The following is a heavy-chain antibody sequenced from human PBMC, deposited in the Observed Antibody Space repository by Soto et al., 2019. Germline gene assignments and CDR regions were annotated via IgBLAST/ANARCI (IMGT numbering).Heavy chain of an antibody. D-gene: IGHD2-21*02. CDR2: IRNKANSYAT. V-gene: IGHV3-73*02. J-gene: IGHJ5*02. CDR3: TSSFVVVTAIAAS. Sequence: EAQLVESGGGLVQPGGSLNLSCAASGFTFSDSTMHWVRQASGKGLEWVGRIRNKANSYATAYAASVKGRFTVSRDDSKNTAYLQMNGLKTEDTAVYYCTSSFVVVTAIAASWGQGTLVTVSS. CDR1: GFTFSDST.